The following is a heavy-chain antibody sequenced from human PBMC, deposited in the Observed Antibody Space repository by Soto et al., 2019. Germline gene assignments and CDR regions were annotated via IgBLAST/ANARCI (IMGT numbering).Heavy chain of an antibody. Sequence: GASVKVSCKASGGTLSSHAISWVRQAPGQGLEWMGGIIPIFGTANYAQKFQGRVTITADESTSTAYMELSSLRSEDTAVYYCASHCGGDCYTAYYYYYGMDVWGQGTTVTVS. J-gene: IGHJ6*02. CDR3: ASHCGGDCYTAYYYYYGMDV. V-gene: IGHV1-69*13. CDR1: GGTLSSHA. CDR2: IIPIFGTA. D-gene: IGHD2-21*02.